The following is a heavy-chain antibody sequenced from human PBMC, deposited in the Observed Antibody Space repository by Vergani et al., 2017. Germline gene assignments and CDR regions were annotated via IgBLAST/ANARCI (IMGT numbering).Heavy chain of an antibody. V-gene: IGHV1-18*01. D-gene: IGHD3-9*01. Sequence: QVQLVQSGAEVKKPGASVKVSCKASGYTFTSYGISWVRQAPGQGLEWMGWISAYNGNTNYAQKLQGRVTMTTDTSTSTAYMELRSLRSDDTAVYYCARDPGRVDILTGYYSSDYYYYGMDVWGQGTTVTVSS. J-gene: IGHJ6*02. CDR1: GYTFTSYG. CDR2: ISAYNGNT. CDR3: ARDPGRVDILTGYYSSDYYYYGMDV.